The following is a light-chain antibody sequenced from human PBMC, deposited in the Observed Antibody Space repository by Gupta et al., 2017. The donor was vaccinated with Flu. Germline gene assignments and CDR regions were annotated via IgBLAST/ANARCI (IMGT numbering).Light chain of an antibody. V-gene: IGKV3-11*01. CDR3: QHRTIWHT. J-gene: IGKJ5*01. CDR2: DTS. CDR1: QTVSIY. Sequence: SPATLSLSPGERATLSCRTSQTVSIYFAWYQHKPGQAPRLIIYDTSGRAAGVPVGFSGSGSGTDFTLTSSIREPEDSAVYYCQHRTIWHTFGQGTRLEIK.